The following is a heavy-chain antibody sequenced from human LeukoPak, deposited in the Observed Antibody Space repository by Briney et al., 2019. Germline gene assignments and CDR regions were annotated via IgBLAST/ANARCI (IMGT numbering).Heavy chain of an antibody. V-gene: IGHV4-38-2*02. CDR2: IYHSVGT. Sequence: SETLSLTCTVSGYSINNGYYWGWIRQPPGKGLEWIGSIYHSVGTYYKPSLKSRVTISVDTSKNHFSLKLSSVTATDTAVYYCARAFYSSSWDHKEDYFDYWGQGAPVTVSS. CDR1: GYSINNGYY. J-gene: IGHJ4*02. CDR3: ARAFYSSSWDHKEDYFDY. D-gene: IGHD6-13*01.